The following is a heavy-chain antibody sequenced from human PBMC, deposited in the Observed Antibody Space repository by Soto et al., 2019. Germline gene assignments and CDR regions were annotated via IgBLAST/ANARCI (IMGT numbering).Heavy chain of an antibody. CDR3: ARIGIVAGIPQNFDL. J-gene: IGHJ2*01. D-gene: IGHD2-15*01. CDR2: IHSGGNT. V-gene: IGHV3-53*01. CDR1: GFTVTGNY. Sequence: PGGSLRLSCASSGFTVTGNYMSWVRQAPGKGLEWVSVIHSGGNTYHSGSVRGRFTISRDNSKNTVFLQMDSLRAEDTAVYFCARIGIVAGIPQNFDLWGRGTLVTVSS.